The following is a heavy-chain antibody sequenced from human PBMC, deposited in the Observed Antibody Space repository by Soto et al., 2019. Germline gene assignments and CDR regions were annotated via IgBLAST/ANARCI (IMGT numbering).Heavy chain of an antibody. J-gene: IGHJ6*02. Sequence: EVQLLESGGGLVQPGGSLRLSCAASGFTFSSYAMSWVRQAPGKGLEWVSAISGSGGSTYYADSVKGRFTISRDNSKNTLYLQMNSLRAEDTAVYYCAKANCEGGGSCYHGYGMDVWCQGTTVTVSS. CDR1: GFTFSSYA. CDR2: ISGSGGST. V-gene: IGHV3-23*01. D-gene: IGHD2-15*01. CDR3: AKANCEGGGSCYHGYGMDV.